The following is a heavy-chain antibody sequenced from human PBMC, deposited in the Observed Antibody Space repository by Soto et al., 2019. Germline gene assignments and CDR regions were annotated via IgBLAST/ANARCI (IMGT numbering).Heavy chain of an antibody. Sequence: GGSLRLSCAASGFTFSSYAMSWVRQAPGKGLEWVGRIKSKTDGGTTDYAAPVKGRFTISRDDSKNTLYLQMNSLKTEDTAVYYCTTSRHTDYYGMDVWGQGTTVTVSS. V-gene: IGHV3-15*01. CDR2: IKSKTDGGTT. CDR3: TTSRHTDYYGMDV. CDR1: GFTFSSYA. D-gene: IGHD2-2*02. J-gene: IGHJ6*02.